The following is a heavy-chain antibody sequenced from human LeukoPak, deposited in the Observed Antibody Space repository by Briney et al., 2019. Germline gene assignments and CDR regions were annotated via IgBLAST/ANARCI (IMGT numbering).Heavy chain of an antibody. CDR2: IYTSGST. CDR3: ARSPPAAAAPFDP. Sequence: PSETLSLTCTVSVRSISSYYWSWIRQPAGKGLEWIGGIYTSGSTNYNPSLKSRVTMSVDTSKNQFSLKLSSVTAADTAVYYCARSPPAAAAPFDPWGQGTLVTVSS. CDR1: VRSISSYY. V-gene: IGHV4-4*07. J-gene: IGHJ5*02. D-gene: IGHD6-13*01.